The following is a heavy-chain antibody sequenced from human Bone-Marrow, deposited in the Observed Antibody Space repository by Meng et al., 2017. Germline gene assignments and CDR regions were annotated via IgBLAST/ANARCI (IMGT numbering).Heavy chain of an antibody. CDR3: ARGYDSSGYYYKY. CDR2: MNPNSGNT. V-gene: IGHV1-8*01. J-gene: IGHJ4*02. D-gene: IGHD3-22*01. Sequence: QAPQVLSGGEVKKPGDSVNVSCKSSGYTFTSYDINWVRQATGQGLEWMGWMNPNSGNTGYAQKFQGRVTMTRNTSISTAYMELSSLRSEDTAVYYCARGYDSSGYYYKYWGQGTLVTVSS. CDR1: GYTFTSYD.